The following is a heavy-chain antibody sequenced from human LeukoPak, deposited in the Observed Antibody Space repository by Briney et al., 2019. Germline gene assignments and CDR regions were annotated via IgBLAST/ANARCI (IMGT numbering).Heavy chain of an antibody. CDR2: ISGSGGST. J-gene: IGHJ6*02. CDR1: GFTFSNYA. Sequence: GGSLRLSCTASGFTFSNYAMSWVRQAPGKGLEWVSTISGSGGSTYYADSVKGRFTISRDNSKNTLYLQMNSLRAEDTAVYYCASRPEGRSYYYGMDVWGQGTTVTVSS. CDR3: ASRPEGRSYYYGMDV. V-gene: IGHV3-23*01.